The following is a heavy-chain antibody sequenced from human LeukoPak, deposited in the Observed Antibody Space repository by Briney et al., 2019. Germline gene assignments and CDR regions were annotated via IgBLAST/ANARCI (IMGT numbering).Heavy chain of an antibody. J-gene: IGHJ4*02. Sequence: SETLSLTCTVSGGSISSNYWSWIRQPPGKGLEWIGHIYYSGSTNYNPSLKSRVTILVETSRKQFSLNLSSVTAADTAVYYCARGYFDRTFDYWGQGTLVTASS. CDR1: GGSISSNY. CDR2: IYYSGST. V-gene: IGHV4-59*01. D-gene: IGHD3-22*01. CDR3: ARGYFDRTFDY.